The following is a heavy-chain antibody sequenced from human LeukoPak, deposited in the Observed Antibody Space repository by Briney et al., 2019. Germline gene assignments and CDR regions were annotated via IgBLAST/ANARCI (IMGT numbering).Heavy chain of an antibody. V-gene: IGHV3-9*01. D-gene: IGHD3-10*01. Sequence: PGGSLRLSCAASGFTFDDYAMHWVRQAPGKGLEWVSGISWNSGSIGYADSVKGRFTISRDNAKNSLYLQMNSLRAEDTALYYCAVYYYGSGSYPYWGQGTLVTVSS. J-gene: IGHJ4*02. CDR2: ISWNSGSI. CDR1: GFTFDDYA. CDR3: AVYYYGSGSYPY.